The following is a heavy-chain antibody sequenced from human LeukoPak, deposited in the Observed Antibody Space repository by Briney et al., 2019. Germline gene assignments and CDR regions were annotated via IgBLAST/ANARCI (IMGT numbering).Heavy chain of an antibody. J-gene: IGHJ4*02. CDR2: IYHGGSI. CDR3: ARLHCSSTSCYRLWALNYFDY. D-gene: IGHD2-2*01. Sequence: SETLSLTCAVSGDSITSDTWWSWVRQPPGKGLEWIGEIYHGGSINYNPSLKNRVTISVDKSRNQFSLKLSSVTAADTAVYYCARLHCSSTSCYRLWALNYFDYWGQGTLVTVSS. V-gene: IGHV4-4*02. CDR1: GDSITSDTW.